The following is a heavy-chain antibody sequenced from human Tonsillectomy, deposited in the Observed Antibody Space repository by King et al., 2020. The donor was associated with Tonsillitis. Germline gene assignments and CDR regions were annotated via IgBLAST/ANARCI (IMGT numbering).Heavy chain of an antibody. D-gene: IGHD2-15*01. Sequence: VQLVESGGGLIQPGGSLRLSCAASGFTVSANYMTWVRQAPGKGLEWISIIYSGGSTYYADSVQGRFTISRDHSKNTLYLQMNSLKDDDTAVYFCARILGIDYFVYGGQGTRVTVSS. CDR1: GFTVSANY. V-gene: IGHV3-53*01. CDR2: IYSGGST. CDR3: ARILGIDYFVY. J-gene: IGHJ4*02.